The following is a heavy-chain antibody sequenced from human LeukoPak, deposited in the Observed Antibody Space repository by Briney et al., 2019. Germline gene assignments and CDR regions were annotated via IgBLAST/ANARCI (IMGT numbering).Heavy chain of an antibody. Sequence: GSLRISCAGSDFSFSTAWLNWVRQAPGKGLERVGRIKSKTDGGTTDYAAPVKGRFTISRDDSKNTLYLQMNSLKTEDTAVYYCARTRGGTYFDYWGQGTLVTVSS. D-gene: IGHD3-16*01. CDR3: ARTRGGTYFDY. CDR2: IKSKTDGGTT. V-gene: IGHV3-15*07. J-gene: IGHJ4*02. CDR1: DFSFSTAW.